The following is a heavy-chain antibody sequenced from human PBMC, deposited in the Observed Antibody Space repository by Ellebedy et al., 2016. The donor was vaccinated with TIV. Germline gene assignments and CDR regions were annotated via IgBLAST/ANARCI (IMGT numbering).Heavy chain of an antibody. Sequence: GESLKISCTTSGFTFGDFAMNWFRQAPGKGLEWVGFIRSKGYGGTTEYAASVKGRFIISRDDSKSIAHLQLNSLKIEDTAVYYCTRGRFGSGSSLLYYFDYWGQGTLVTVSS. V-gene: IGHV3-49*03. CDR1: GFTFGDFA. CDR3: TRGRFGSGSSLLYYFDY. CDR2: IRSKGYGGTT. D-gene: IGHD3-10*01. J-gene: IGHJ4*02.